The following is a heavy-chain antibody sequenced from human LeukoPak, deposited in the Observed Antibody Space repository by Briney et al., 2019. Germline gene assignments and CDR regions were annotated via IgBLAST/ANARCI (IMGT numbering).Heavy chain of an antibody. Sequence: SETLSLTCIVSGGATSSGSYYWGWIRQPPGKGLEWIGSMYYTGSTYNSPSLKSRVTISVDKSKNQFSLKLSSVTAADTAVYYCARRTVRGVIKYWDQGTLVTVSS. CDR1: GGATSSGSYY. CDR3: ARRTVRGVIKY. V-gene: IGHV4-39*07. J-gene: IGHJ4*02. CDR2: MYYTGST. D-gene: IGHD3-10*01.